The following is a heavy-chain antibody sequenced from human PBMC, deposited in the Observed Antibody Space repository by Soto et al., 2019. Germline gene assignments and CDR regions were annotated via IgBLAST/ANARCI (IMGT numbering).Heavy chain of an antibody. V-gene: IGHV3-48*02. CDR3: ARDGGMAARPRPFDY. J-gene: IGHJ4*02. CDR2: ISSSSSSI. CDR1: GFTFSSYS. Sequence: PGGSLRLSCAASGFTFSSYSMNWVRQAPGKGLEWVSYISSSSSSIYYADSVKGRFTISRDNAKNSLYLQMNSLRDEDTAVYYCARDGGMAARPRPFDYWGQGTLVTVSS. D-gene: IGHD6-6*01.